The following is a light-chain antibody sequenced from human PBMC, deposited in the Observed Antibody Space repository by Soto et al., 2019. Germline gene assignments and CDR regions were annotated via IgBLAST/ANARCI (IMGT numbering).Light chain of an antibody. V-gene: IGLV1-40*01. Sequence: QSMLTQPPSVSGAPGQRVTISCTGSSSNIGAGYDVHWYQQLPGTAPKLLIYGNSNRPSGVPDRFSGSESGTSASLAITGLQAEFYAEYSSPYYDNSLSGYVFGTGTNVTVL. CDR1: SSNIGAGYD. CDR3: PYYDNSLSGYV. CDR2: GNS. J-gene: IGLJ1*01.